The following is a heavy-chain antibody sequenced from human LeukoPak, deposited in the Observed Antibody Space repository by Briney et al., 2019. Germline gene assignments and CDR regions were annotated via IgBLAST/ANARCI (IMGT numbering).Heavy chain of an antibody. CDR2: ISSSSSYI. D-gene: IGHD2-15*01. CDR3: ARDTYCSGGSCYDGIDAFDI. V-gene: IGHV3-21*01. J-gene: IGHJ3*02. Sequence: GGSLRLSCAASGFTFSSYEMNWVRQAPGKGLEWVSSISSSSSYIYYADSVKGRFTISRDNAKNSLYLQMNSLRAEDTAVYYCARDTYCSGGSCYDGIDAFDIWGQGTMVTVSS. CDR1: GFTFSSYE.